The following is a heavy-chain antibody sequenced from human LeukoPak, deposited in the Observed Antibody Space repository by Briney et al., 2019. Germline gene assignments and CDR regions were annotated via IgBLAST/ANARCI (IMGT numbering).Heavy chain of an antibody. V-gene: IGHV1-18*01. CDR1: GYTFTSYG. CDR2: ISAYNGNT. CDR3: ARGGRYFDWLSFDY. Sequence: GASVKVSCKASGYTFTSYGISWVRQAPGQGLEWMGWISAYNGNTNYAQKLQGRVTMTRDTSISTAYMELSRLRSDDTAVYYCARGGRYFDWLSFDYWGQGTLVTVSS. J-gene: IGHJ4*02. D-gene: IGHD3-9*01.